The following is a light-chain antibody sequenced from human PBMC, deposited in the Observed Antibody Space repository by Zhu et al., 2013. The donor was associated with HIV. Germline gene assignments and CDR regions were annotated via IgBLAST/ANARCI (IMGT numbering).Light chain of an antibody. V-gene: IGLV3-21*04. CDR2: DDR. Sequence: SYVLTQPPSVSVAPGKTATITCGGNDIGSKNVHWNQQKPGQAPVVVIYDDRDRPSGIPERFSASNSENTATLTISRVEAGDEADYYCQVWDSTTDHVIFGGGTKLTVL. CDR1: DIGSKN. J-gene: IGLJ2*01. CDR3: QVWDSTTDHVI.